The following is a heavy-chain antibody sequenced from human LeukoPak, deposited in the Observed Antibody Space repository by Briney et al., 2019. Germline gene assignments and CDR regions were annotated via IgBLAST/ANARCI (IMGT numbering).Heavy chain of an antibody. CDR1: GFTFSAFG. V-gene: IGHV3-30*02. J-gene: IGHJ4*02. Sequence: PGGSLRLSCAPSGFTFSAFGTHWVRQAPGKGLEWVAFIRFDGSDKFYADSVKGRFTISRDNAENTLYLQMDSLRAEDTALYYCARRHADSTGFDYWGQGALVTVSS. D-gene: IGHD4-11*01. CDR2: IRFDGSDK. CDR3: ARRHADSTGFDY.